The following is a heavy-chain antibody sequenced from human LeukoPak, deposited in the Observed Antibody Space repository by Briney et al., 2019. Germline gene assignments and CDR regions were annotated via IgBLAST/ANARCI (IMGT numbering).Heavy chain of an antibody. CDR2: IRNKANSYTT. J-gene: IGHJ3*02. CDR1: GVTFSDHY. D-gene: IGHD1-26*01. Sequence: QPGGSLRLFCAASGVTFSDHYMEWARQAPGKGLEWVGRIRNKANSYTTEYAASVKGRFTISRDDSKNSLYLQMNSLKIEDTAEYCGASSPPSGVVVFDMWGQGTMVTISS. CDR3: ASSPPSGVVVFDM. V-gene: IGHV3-72*01.